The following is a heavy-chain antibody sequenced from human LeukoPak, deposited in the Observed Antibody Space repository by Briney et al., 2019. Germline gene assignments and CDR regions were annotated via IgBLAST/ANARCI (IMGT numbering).Heavy chain of an antibody. V-gene: IGHV3-74*01. CDR2: INSDGGGA. CDR3: ARDVPHNWFDT. Sequence: GGSLRLSWAASGITFGNNWMHWGRQGPGKGLVWISRINSDGGGAIYADSVKGRFTVSRDNAKNTLYLQMNSLRAEDTAVYYCARDVPHNWFDTWGQGTLVTVSS. CDR1: GITFGNNW. J-gene: IGHJ5*02.